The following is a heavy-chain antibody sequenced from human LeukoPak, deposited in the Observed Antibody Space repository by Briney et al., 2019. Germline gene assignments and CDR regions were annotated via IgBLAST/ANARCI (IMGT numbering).Heavy chain of an antibody. CDR3: AKALTTAYYYSRMDV. Sequence: RSGGSLRLSWAASGPTFSSYAMSWVRQAPGKGREWVSDISGGGDTTYSADSVKDRFTIYRDNSKNTLFLPMNSLRPEDTAIYYCAKALTTAYYYSRMDVWGQGTTVTVSS. V-gene: IGHV3-23*01. CDR1: GPTFSSYA. J-gene: IGHJ6*02. D-gene: IGHD4-17*01. CDR2: ISGGGDTT.